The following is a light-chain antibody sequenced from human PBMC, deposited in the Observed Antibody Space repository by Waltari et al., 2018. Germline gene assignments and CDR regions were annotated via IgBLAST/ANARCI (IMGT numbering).Light chain of an antibody. CDR3: QHYLRLPVT. CDR1: QSVTRA. Sequence: EIVLTPSPGPLSLPTAESATLSCRTSQSVTRALAWYQQKPGQAPRLLIYAASNRATGIPDRFSGSGSGTDFSLTISSLEPEDFAVYYCQHYLRLPVTFGQGTKVEVK. J-gene: IGKJ1*01. V-gene: IGKV3-20*01. CDR2: AAS.